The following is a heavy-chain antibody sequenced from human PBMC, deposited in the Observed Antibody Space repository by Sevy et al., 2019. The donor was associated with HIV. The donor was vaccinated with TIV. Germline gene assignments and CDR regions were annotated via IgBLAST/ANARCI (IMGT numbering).Heavy chain of an antibody. V-gene: IGHV1-46*01. CDR3: AIPGFSGYDGVDQ. CDR2: INPSGGST. D-gene: IGHD5-12*01. J-gene: IGHJ4*02. Sequence: ASVKVSCKASGYTFTSYSIHLVRQAPGQGLEWMGIINPSGGSTTYAQMFQGRVTLTRDKSTSTVFLELSSLRSDDTAVYYCAIPGFSGYDGVDQWGQGTLVTVSS. CDR1: GYTFTSYS.